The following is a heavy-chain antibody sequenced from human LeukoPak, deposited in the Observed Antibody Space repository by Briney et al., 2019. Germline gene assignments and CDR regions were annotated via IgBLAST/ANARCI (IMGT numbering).Heavy chain of an antibody. V-gene: IGHV4-39*01. Sequence: SETLSLTCAVYGGSFSGYYWGWIRQSPGQGLEWIGSIYSSGSTYYNPSLKSRVTISIDTSKNQLSLKMSSVTAADTALYYCASNVWSGYYFDYWGQGTLVTVSS. CDR2: IYSSGST. D-gene: IGHD2-21*01. CDR3: ASNVWSGYYFDY. CDR1: GGSFSGYY. J-gene: IGHJ4*02.